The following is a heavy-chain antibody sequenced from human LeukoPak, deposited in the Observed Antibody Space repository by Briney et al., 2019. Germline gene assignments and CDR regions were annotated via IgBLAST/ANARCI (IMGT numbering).Heavy chain of an antibody. D-gene: IGHD3-3*01. CDR3: ATDSWSGYPPYYYYGMDV. CDR1: GGTFSSYA. V-gene: IGHV1-69*13. J-gene: IGHJ6*02. CDR2: IIPIFGTA. Sequence: ASVKVSCKASGGTFSSYAISWVRQAPGQGLEWMGGIIPIFGTANYAQKFQGRVTITADESTSTAYMELSSLRSEDTAVYYCATDSWSGYPPYYYYGMDVWGQGTTVTVSS.